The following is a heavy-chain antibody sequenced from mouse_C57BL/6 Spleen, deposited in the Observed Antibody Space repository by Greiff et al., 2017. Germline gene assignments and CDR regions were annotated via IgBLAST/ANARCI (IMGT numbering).Heavy chain of an antibody. Sequence: QVQLQQSGPELVKPGASVKISCKASGYAFSSSWMNWVKQRPGKGLEWIGRIYPGDGDTNYNGKFKGKATLTADKSSSTAYMQLSSLTSEDSAVYFCAREETTVVGSDYWGQGTTLTVSS. J-gene: IGHJ2*01. V-gene: IGHV1-82*01. CDR2: IYPGDGDT. CDR3: AREETTVVGSDY. CDR1: GYAFSSSW. D-gene: IGHD1-1*01.